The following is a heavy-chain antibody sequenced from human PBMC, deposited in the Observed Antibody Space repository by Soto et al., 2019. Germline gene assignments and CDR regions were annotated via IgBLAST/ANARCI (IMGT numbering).Heavy chain of an antibody. V-gene: IGHV1-3*01. J-gene: IGHJ6*02. D-gene: IGHD1-26*01. CDR3: ARGTGRGMDV. Sequence: KFQGRVTITRDTSASTAYMELSSLRSEDTAVYYCARGTGRGMDVWGQGTTVTVSS.